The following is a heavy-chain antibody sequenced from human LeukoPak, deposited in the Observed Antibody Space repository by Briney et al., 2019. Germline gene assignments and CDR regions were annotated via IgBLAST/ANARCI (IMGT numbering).Heavy chain of an antibody. CDR1: GYTFTGYY. D-gene: IGHD3-9*01. V-gene: IGHV1-2*06. CDR3: ARGLKEEEYFDWFSRVAFDI. J-gene: IGHJ3*02. CDR2: INPNSGGT. Sequence: ASVKVSCKASGYTFTGYYMHWVRQAPGQGLEWMGRINPNSGGTNYAQKSQGRVTMTRDTSISTAYMELSRLRSDDTAVYYCARGLKEEEYFDWFSRVAFDIWGQGTMVTVSS.